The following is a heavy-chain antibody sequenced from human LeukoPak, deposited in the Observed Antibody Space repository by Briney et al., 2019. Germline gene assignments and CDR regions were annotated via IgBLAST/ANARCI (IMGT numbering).Heavy chain of an antibody. V-gene: IGHV4-39*01. J-gene: IGHJ4*02. Sequence: PSETLSLTCTVSGGSVNSGSYYWGWIRQPPGEGLEWIGNIYYSGSTYYSPSLKSRVTISVDTSKNQFSLKLNSVTAADTAVYYCARKPYGSGRFDYWGQGTLVTVSS. D-gene: IGHD3-10*01. CDR2: IYYSGST. CDR3: ARKPYGSGRFDY. CDR1: GGSVNSGSYY.